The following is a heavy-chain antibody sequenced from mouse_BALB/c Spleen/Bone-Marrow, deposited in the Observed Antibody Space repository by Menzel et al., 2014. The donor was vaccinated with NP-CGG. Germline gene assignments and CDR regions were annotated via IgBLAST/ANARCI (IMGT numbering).Heavy chain of an antibody. CDR1: GFAFSSYD. Sequence: EVQGVESGGGLVKPGGSLKLSCAASGFAFSSYDMSWVRQTPEKRLEWVATISSGGSYTYYPDSVKGRFTISRDNARNTLYLQMSSLRSEDTALYYCVRRVQLDYWGQGTTLTVSS. CDR2: ISSGGSYT. V-gene: IGHV5-9*02. CDR3: VRRVQLDY. J-gene: IGHJ2*01.